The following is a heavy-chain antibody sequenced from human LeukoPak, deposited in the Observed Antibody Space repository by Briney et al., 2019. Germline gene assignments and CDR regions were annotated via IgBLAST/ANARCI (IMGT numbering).Heavy chain of an antibody. CDR3: ARANSKSLWFAELLFLEVDY. J-gene: IGHJ4*02. D-gene: IGHD3-10*01. CDR2: IIPIFGTA. CDR1: GGTFSSYA. V-gene: IGHV1-69*13. Sequence: GASVKVSCKASGGTFSSYAISWVRQAPGQGLEWMGGIIPIFGTANYAQKFQGRVTITADESTSTAYMELSSLRSEDTAVYYCARANSKSLWFAELLFLEVDYWGQGTLVTVSS.